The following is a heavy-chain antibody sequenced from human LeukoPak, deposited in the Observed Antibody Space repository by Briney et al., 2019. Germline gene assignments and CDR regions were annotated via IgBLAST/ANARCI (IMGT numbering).Heavy chain of an antibody. Sequence: SETLSLTCVVYGGSFSGYSWSWIRQPPGKGLEWIGEINQRRNTNYNPSLKSRVTISIDTSKNQFSLKLSSVTAADTAVYYCARTHSSSWPHYYYYYYGMDVWGQGTTVTVSS. CDR3: ARTHSSSWPHYYYYYYGMDV. D-gene: IGHD6-13*01. V-gene: IGHV4-34*01. CDR2: INQRRNT. J-gene: IGHJ6*02. CDR1: GGSFSGYS.